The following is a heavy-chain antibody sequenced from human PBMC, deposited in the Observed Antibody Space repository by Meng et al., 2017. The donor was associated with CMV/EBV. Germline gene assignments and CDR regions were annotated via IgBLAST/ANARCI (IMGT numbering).Heavy chain of an antibody. CDR2: IYPGDSDT. J-gene: IGHJ4*02. D-gene: IGHD6-13*01. Sequence: QVSCKGSGYSFTSYWIGWVRQMPGKGLEWMGIIYPGDSDTRYSPSFQGQVTISADKSISTAYLQWSSLKASDTAMYYCARPGPRGIAAADYWGQGTLVTVSS. CDR1: GYSFTSYW. CDR3: ARPGPRGIAAADY. V-gene: IGHV5-51*01.